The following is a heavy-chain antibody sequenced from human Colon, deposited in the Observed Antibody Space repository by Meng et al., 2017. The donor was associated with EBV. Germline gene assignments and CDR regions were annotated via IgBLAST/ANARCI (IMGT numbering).Heavy chain of an antibody. V-gene: IGHV4-39*07. Sequence: QRQLQASGPGLLKPSETLSLTCSVSGDSITTNGYYWGWIRQSPGKGLEWIGSIFYSGNTYFNPSLKTRVTISVDTSKNQFSLKLSSVTAADTAIYYCARERGGVTRDFDSWGQGALVTVSS. CDR1: GDSITTNGYY. CDR3: ARERGGVTRDFDS. CDR2: IFYSGNT. D-gene: IGHD3-16*01. J-gene: IGHJ4*02.